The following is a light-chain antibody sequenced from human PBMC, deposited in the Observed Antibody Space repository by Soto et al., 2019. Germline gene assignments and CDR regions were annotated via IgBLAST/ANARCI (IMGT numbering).Light chain of an antibody. CDR1: NSNIGAGYD. J-gene: IGLJ3*02. CDR2: CXX. Sequence: QSVLTQPPSVSGAPGQRVTISCTGYNSNIGAGYDVHWYQQLPGTAPKLLIYCXXNRXXGXXXRXSXSKSGTSASLAITGLQAEDEXXYYCQSYDSSLSGWVFGGGTKLTVL. CDR3: QSYDSSLSGWV. V-gene: IGLV1-40*01.